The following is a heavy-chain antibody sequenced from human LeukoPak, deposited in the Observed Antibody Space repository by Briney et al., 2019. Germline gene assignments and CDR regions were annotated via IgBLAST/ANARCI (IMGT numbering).Heavy chain of an antibody. J-gene: IGHJ3*01. CDR2: IGGSGTHT. Sequence: GGSLRLSCEASDFTFASYAMTWVRLTPGKGLEWVASIGGSGTHTNYADSVRGRFTISRDNSKNTLYLQMNSLRAEDTAVYYCGRDPNGDYVGAFEFWGQGTLVSVSS. V-gene: IGHV3-23*01. CDR1: DFTFASYA. CDR3: GRDPNGDYVGAFEF. D-gene: IGHD4-17*01.